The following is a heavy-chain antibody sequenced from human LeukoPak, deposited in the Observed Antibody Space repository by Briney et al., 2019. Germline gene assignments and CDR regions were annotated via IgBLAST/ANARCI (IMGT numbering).Heavy chain of an antibody. CDR3: ARDESYSSGWYTPLYYYYYYGMDV. J-gene: IGHJ6*02. Sequence: PGGSLRLSCAASGFTFSSYWMSWVRQAPGKGLEWVANIKQDGSEKYYVDSVKGRFTISRDNAKNSLYLQMNSVRAEDTAVYYCARDESYSSGWYTPLYYYYYYGMDVWGQGTTVTVSS. V-gene: IGHV3-7*01. CDR2: IKQDGSEK. CDR1: GFTFSSYW. D-gene: IGHD6-19*01.